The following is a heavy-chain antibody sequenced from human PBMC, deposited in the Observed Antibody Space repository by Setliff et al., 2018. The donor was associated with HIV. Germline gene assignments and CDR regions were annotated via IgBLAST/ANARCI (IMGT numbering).Heavy chain of an antibody. CDR3: AYSSDWYGGDFFDY. CDR1: VVSISSYY. V-gene: IGHV4-59*12. J-gene: IGHJ4*02. Sequence: ETLSLTCTVSVVSISSYYWSWIRQPPGKGLEWIGSIYYSGNTIYNPSLKSRVTISADKSKNQFSLRLTSVTAADTAVYYCAYSSDWYGGDFFDYWGQGSLVTVSS. D-gene: IGHD6-19*01. CDR2: IYYSGNT.